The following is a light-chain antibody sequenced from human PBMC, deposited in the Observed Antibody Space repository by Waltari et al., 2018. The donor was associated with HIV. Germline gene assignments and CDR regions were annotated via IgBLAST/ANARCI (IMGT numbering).Light chain of an antibody. V-gene: IGKV1D-16*01. J-gene: IGKJ1*01. CDR2: GAS. Sequence: IQITQSPPSLSASVGQRVTITCRASQTVRSSLAWYQQRPGKAPKSLVYGASKLQTEVPSRFSAGGSGTNFSLTISSLKPEDFATYTCQQYYTFPRTFGRGTRVDMK. CDR3: QQYYTFPRT. CDR1: QTVRSS.